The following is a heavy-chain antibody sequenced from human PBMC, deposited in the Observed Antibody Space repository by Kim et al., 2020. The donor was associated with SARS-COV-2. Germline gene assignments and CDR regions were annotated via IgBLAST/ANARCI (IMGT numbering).Heavy chain of an antibody. D-gene: IGHD2-2*01. CDR3: ATTPRDCSTTSCYDRRIDY. V-gene: IGHV4-39*01. J-gene: IGHJ4*02. Sequence: SETLSLTCTVSGGSISTRNYYWGWIRQPPGKGLEWIGCIYYSGTTYYNPSLQSRVTISVDTSKNQFSLKLSSVTAADTAVYYCATTPRDCSTTSCYDRRIDYWGQGTLVTVSS. CDR1: GGSISTRNYY. CDR2: IYYSGTT.